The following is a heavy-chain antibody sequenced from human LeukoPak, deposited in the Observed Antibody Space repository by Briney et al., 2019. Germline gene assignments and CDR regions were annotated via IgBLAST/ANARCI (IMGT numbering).Heavy chain of an antibody. CDR3: ARDTEYSGYDWTY. V-gene: IGHV3-11*06. CDR2: ISSSSSYT. D-gene: IGHD5-12*01. CDR1: GFTFSDYY. Sequence: GGSLRLSCAASGFTFSDYYMSWIRQAPGKGLEWVSYISSSSSYTNYADSVKGRFTISIDNAKNSLYLQMNSLRAEDTAVYYCARDTEYSGYDWTYWGQGTLVTVSS. J-gene: IGHJ4*02.